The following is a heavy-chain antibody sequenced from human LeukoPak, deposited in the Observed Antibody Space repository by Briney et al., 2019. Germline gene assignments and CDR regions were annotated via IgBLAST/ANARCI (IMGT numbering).Heavy chain of an antibody. CDR1: GGSISSSNW. J-gene: IGHJ3*02. Sequence: SETLSLTCAVSGGSISSSNWWSWVRQPPGKGLEWIGEIYHSGSTNYNPSLKSRVTISVDKSKNQFSLKLSSVTAADTAVYYCARHCSGGSCYFNAFDIWGQGTMVTVSS. CDR2: IYHSGST. CDR3: ARHCSGGSCYFNAFDI. V-gene: IGHV4-4*02. D-gene: IGHD2-15*01.